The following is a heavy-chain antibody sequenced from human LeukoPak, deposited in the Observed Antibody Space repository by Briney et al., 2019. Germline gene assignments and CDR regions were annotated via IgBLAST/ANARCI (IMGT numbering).Heavy chain of an antibody. Sequence: SGGSLRLSCAASGFTFSNAWMSWVRQAPGKGLEWVGRIKSKTDGGTTDYAAPVKGRFTISRDDSKNTLYLQMNSLKTEDTAVYYCTTLVGGVGATGYWGQGTLVTVSS. D-gene: IGHD1-26*01. CDR3: TTLVGGVGATGY. CDR1: GFTFSNAW. CDR2: IKSKTDGGTT. V-gene: IGHV3-15*01. J-gene: IGHJ4*02.